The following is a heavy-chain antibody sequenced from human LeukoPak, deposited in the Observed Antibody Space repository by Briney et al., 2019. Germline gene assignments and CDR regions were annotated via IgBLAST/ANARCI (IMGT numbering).Heavy chain of an antibody. CDR3: ARGDLYYDILTGYFRITEYNWFDP. D-gene: IGHD3-9*01. CDR1: GFTFSRFS. Sequence: PGGSLRLSCAASGFTFSRFSMNWVRQAPGKGLEWVSSISSSGTYIYYADSVKGRFTISRDSAKNSLYLQMNSLRAEDTAVYYCARGDLYYDILTGYFRITEYNWFDPWGQGTLVTVSS. CDR2: ISSSGTYI. V-gene: IGHV3-21*01. J-gene: IGHJ5*02.